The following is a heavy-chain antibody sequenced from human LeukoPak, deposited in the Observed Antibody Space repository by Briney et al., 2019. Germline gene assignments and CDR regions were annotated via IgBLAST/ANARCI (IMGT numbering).Heavy chain of an antibody. CDR1: GGSISSYY. V-gene: IGHV4-59*01. J-gene: IGHJ4*02. CDR3: AREGVTKYYFDY. CDR2: IYYSGST. D-gene: IGHD4-11*01. Sequence: SETLSLTCTVSGGSISSYYWSWIRQPPGKGLEWIGYIYYSGSTDYNPSLKSRVTISVDTSKNQFSLKLSSVTAADTAVYYCAREGVTKYYFDYWGQGTLVTVSA.